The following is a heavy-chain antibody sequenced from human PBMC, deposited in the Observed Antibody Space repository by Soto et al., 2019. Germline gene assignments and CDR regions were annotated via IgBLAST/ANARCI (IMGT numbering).Heavy chain of an antibody. D-gene: IGHD3-3*01. CDR1: GFSLSTSGVG. V-gene: IGHV2-5*02. CDR2: IYWDDDK. Sequence: SGATLVNPTQTLTLTCTFSGFSLSTSGVGVGWIRQPPGKALEWLALIYWDDDKRYSPSLKSRLTITKDTSKNQVVLTMTNMDPVDTATYHCAHADPYITIFGVVINGYFDYWGQGTLVTVSS. CDR3: AHADPYITIFGVVINGYFDY. J-gene: IGHJ4*02.